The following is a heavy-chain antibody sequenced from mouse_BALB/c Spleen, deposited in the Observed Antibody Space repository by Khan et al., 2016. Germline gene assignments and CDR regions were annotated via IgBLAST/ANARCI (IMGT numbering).Heavy chain of an antibody. V-gene: IGHV1-69*02. CDR2: IDPSDSET. CDR3: ARCGTTVVAPAMDY. D-gene: IGHD1-1*01. J-gene: IGHJ4*01. CDR1: GYTFTSYW. Sequence: QVQLQQPGAELVKPGAPVKLSCKASGYTFTSYWMNWVKQRPGRGLEWIGRIDPSDSETHYNQKFQDKANLTVDKSSSTAYIQLSSLTSEDSAVYYCARCGTTVVAPAMDYWGQGTSVTVSS.